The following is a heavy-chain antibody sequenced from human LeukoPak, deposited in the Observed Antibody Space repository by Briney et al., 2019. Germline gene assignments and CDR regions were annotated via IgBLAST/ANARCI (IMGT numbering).Heavy chain of an antibody. V-gene: IGHV4-59*01. Sequence: PSETLSLTCTVSGDSISTYSWSWIRQPPGQGLEWLGYMSYSGSTNYNPSLKSRVAMSVDTSKNQFSLKLSSVTAADTAVYYCASRSSIWSGYQDTLYYFDSWGQGTLVTVSS. J-gene: IGHJ4*02. CDR1: GDSISTYS. CDR2: MSYSGST. D-gene: IGHD3-3*01. CDR3: ASRSSIWSGYQDTLYYFDS.